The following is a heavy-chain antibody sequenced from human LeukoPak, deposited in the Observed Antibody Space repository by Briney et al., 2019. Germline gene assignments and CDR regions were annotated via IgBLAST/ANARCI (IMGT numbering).Heavy chain of an antibody. D-gene: IGHD2-2*01. CDR2: VSYDGSNK. CDR1: GFTFSSYG. Sequence: TGGSLRLSCAASGFTFSSYGMHWVRQPPGNGLEWVAVVSYDGSNKYYADSVKGRFTISRDNSKNTLYLQMNGLRAEDTAVYYCAKSNDGIVVVPAAAYRHWGQGTLVTVSS. CDR3: AKSNDGIVVVPAAAYRH. V-gene: IGHV3-30*18. J-gene: IGHJ4*02.